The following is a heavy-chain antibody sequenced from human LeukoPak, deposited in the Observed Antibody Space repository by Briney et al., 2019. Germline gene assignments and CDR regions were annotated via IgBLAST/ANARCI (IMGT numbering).Heavy chain of an antibody. J-gene: IGHJ4*02. CDR2: IIPIFGTA. Sequence: GASVNVSCKASVGTFSSYAISWVRQAPGQGREWMGGIIPIFGTANYAQKLQGRVTITADKSTSTAYMELSSQRSEDTAVYYCAGYSYGYRGNDYWGQGTLVTVSS. CDR1: VGTFSSYA. D-gene: IGHD5-18*01. CDR3: AGYSYGYRGNDY. V-gene: IGHV1-69*06.